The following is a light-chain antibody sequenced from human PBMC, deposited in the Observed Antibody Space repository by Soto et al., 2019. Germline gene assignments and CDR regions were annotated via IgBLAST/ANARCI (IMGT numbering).Light chain of an antibody. J-gene: IGLJ1*01. Sequence: QPVLTQPPSASGSPGQSVTISCTGTSSDVGNYEYVSWFQQYPGKAPKLLIYEVTKRPSGVPDRFSASKSGNTASLTVSGLQAEDEADYYCSSYAGYNNYVFGTGTKLTVL. CDR2: EVT. CDR1: SSDVGNYEY. CDR3: SSYAGYNNYV. V-gene: IGLV2-8*01.